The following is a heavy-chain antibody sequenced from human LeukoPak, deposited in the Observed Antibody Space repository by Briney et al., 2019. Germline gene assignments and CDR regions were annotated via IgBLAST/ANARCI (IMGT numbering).Heavy chain of an antibody. Sequence: SETLSLTCTVSGGSISSGGYYWSWIRQPPGKGLEWIGEINHSGSTNYNPSLKSRVTISVDTSKNQFSLKLSSVTAADTAVYYCARKTMTTVTNWGQGTLVTVSS. CDR3: ARKTMTTVTN. CDR2: INHSGST. CDR1: GGSISSGGYY. D-gene: IGHD4-17*01. J-gene: IGHJ4*02. V-gene: IGHV4-39*07.